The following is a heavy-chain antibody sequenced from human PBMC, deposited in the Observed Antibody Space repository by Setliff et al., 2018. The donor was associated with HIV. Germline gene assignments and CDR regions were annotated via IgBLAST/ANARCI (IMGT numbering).Heavy chain of an antibody. Sequence: ASVKVSCKASGYTFTRYGISWVRQAPGQGLEWMGGILGIFGTTYYAQKFQGRVTITTDESTRTSYMELSSLRAEDTAVYYCAREAGGAAAGRTNWFDPWGQGTLVTVSS. V-gene: IGHV1-69*05. CDR3: AREAGGAAAGRTNWFDP. CDR1: GYTFTRYG. CDR2: ILGIFGTT. J-gene: IGHJ5*02. D-gene: IGHD6-13*01.